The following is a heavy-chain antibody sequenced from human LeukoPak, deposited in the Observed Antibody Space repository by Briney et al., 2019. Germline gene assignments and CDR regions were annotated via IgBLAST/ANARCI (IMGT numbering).Heavy chain of an antibody. CDR2: INPNSGGT. J-gene: IGHJ4*02. CDR1: GYTFTGYY. Sequence: ASVKVSCKASGYTFTGYYMHWVRQAPGQGLEWMGWINPNSGGTNYAQKFQGWVTMTRDTSISTAYMELSRLRSDDTAVYYCARDRLNDILTDRYFDYWGQGTLVTVSS. CDR3: ARDRLNDILTDRYFDY. D-gene: IGHD3-9*01. V-gene: IGHV1-2*04.